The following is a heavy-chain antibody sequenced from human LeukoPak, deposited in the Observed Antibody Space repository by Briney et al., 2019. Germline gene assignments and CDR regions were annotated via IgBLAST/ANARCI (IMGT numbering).Heavy chain of an antibody. CDR3: TRDSGCLDV. CDR2: IKQDGSEK. CDR1: GFTFSNYW. D-gene: IGHD6-25*01. J-gene: IGHJ6*02. V-gene: IGHV3-7*01. Sequence: PGGPLRLSCAASGFTFSNYWMSWVRQAPGKGLEWVANIKQDGSEKYYVDSVKGRFTISRDNAKNSLYLQMNSLRAEDTAVYYCTRDSGCLDVWGQGTTVTVSS.